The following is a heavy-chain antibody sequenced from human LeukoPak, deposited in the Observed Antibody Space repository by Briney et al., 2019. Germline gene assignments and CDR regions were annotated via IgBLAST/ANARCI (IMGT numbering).Heavy chain of an antibody. CDR3: ARFMMPTRGFDY. CDR1: GFTFSRYE. V-gene: IGHV3-48*03. CDR2: IGASSGTL. D-gene: IGHD5-12*01. Sequence: PGGSLRLSCAASGFTFSRYEMNWVRQAPGKGLEWISYIGASSGTLYYADSVKGRFTISRDNTKNSLFLHMNSLREEDTAVYFCARFMMPTRGFDYWGQGTLLTVSS. J-gene: IGHJ4*02.